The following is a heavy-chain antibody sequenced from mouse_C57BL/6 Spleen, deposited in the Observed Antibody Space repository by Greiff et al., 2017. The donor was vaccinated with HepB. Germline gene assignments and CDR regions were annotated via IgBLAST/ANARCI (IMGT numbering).Heavy chain of an antibody. V-gene: IGHV14-2*01. Sequence: VQLKESGAELVKPGASVKLSCTASGFNIKDYYMHWVKQRTEQGLEWIGRIDPEDGETKYAPKFQGKATITADTSSNTAYLQLSSLTSEDTAVYYCAEEITTVVPFAYWGQGTLVTVSA. D-gene: IGHD1-1*01. CDR3: AEEITTVVPFAY. CDR1: GFNIKDYY. CDR2: IDPEDGET. J-gene: IGHJ3*01.